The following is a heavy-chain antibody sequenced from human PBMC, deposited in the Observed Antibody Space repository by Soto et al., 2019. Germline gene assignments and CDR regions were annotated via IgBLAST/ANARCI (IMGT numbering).Heavy chain of an antibody. V-gene: IGHV3-7*01. CDR3: ARHVI. Sequence: EVQLVESGGGVVQPGGSLRLSCAASGFSFGASWMKWVRPAPGKGLEWVANINEDGSDRYYVDSVKGRFTISRDNAKNSLYLQMNSLRAEDTAVYYCARHVIWGQGTLVTVSS. CDR2: INEDGSDR. CDR1: GFSFGASW. J-gene: IGHJ4*02. D-gene: IGHD3-10*01.